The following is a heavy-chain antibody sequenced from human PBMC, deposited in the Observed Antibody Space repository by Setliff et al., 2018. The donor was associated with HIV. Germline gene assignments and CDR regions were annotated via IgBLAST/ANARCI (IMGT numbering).Heavy chain of an antibody. CDR1: EYTFTIYY. D-gene: IGHD3-16*01. CDR3: ATTQDGPGGNYFDS. Sequence: ASVKVSCKASEYTFTIYYIHWVRQALGQGFEWMGIINPRGGIATYSQNFQGRVTMTRDTSTSTIYMELSSLRSEDTAVYYCATTQDGPGGNYFDSWGQGTLVTVSS. V-gene: IGHV1-46*01. J-gene: IGHJ4*02. CDR2: INPRGGIA.